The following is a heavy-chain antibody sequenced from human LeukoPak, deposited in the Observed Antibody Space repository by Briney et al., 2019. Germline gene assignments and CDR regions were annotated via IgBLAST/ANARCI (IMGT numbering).Heavy chain of an antibody. CDR1: GYTFSSYG. CDR3: ARGRIYYDGSGHYYPDY. J-gene: IGHJ4*02. D-gene: IGHD3-22*01. Sequence: ASVKVSCKASGYTFSSYGVTWVRQAPGQGLEWMGWISGDSDSTNYAQKFQDKVTMTTDTSTNTAYLELRSLTSGDTAIYYCARGRIYYDGSGHYYPDYWGQGTLLTVSS. V-gene: IGHV1-18*01. CDR2: ISGDSDST.